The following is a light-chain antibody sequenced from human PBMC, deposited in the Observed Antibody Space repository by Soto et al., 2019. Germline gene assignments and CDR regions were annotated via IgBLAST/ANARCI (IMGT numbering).Light chain of an antibody. J-gene: IGKJ5*01. CDR2: IVS. V-gene: IGKV1-12*01. Sequence: DIQVTQSPSSVSASVGDRVTITCRASQGISNWLAWYQQKPGKAPKVLVSIVSSLQSGVPSRFSGSRSETDFTLTITSLQPEDSATYYCQQGNSFPLTFGGGTRLEIK. CDR1: QGISNW. CDR3: QQGNSFPLT.